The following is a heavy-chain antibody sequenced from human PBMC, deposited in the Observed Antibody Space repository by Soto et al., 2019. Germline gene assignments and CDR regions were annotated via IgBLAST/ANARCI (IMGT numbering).Heavy chain of an antibody. J-gene: IGHJ4*02. D-gene: IGHD6-19*01. V-gene: IGHV1-3*01. CDR2: ITAGNGNT. CDR3: SRGTAAVAGFTTFDY. CDR1: GYTFISYA. Sequence: QVQLVQSGAEVKKPGASVKVSCKASGYTFISYAMHWVRQAPGQRLEWMGWITAGNGNTKYSQKFQGRVTITRDTSASTAYMELSSLTSEDTAVYYCSRGTAAVAGFTTFDYWGQGTLVTVSS.